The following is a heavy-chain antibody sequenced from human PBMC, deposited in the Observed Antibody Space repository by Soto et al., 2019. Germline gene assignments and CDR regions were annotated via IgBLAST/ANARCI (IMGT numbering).Heavy chain of an antibody. V-gene: IGHV3-11*06. CDR3: AGARGPGTGAWFDP. J-gene: IGHJ5*02. CDR2: ISSRSSYS. D-gene: IGHD2-8*02. Sequence: QVQLVESGGGLVKPGGSLRLSCAASGFRFSDEYMSWVRQAPGKGLEWVSYISSRSSYSFYADSVKGRFTISRDDAKNSLYVQMNSLRVDDTAVYYCAGARGPGTGAWFDPWGQGTLVTVSS. CDR1: GFRFSDEY.